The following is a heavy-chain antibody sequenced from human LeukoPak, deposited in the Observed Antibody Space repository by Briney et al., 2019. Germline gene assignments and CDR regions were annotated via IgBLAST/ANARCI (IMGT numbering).Heavy chain of an antibody. V-gene: IGHV3-23*01. Sequence: GGSLRLSCAASGFTFSTYSMNWVRQTPGKGLEWVSGTSGSGISIHYADSVKGRFTISRDNSKNTLYLQMNSLRAEDTAVYYCARDFSVQLERRYDAFDIWGQGTMVTVSS. CDR2: TSGSGISI. J-gene: IGHJ3*02. D-gene: IGHD1-1*01. CDR3: ARDFSVQLERRYDAFDI. CDR1: GFTFSTYS.